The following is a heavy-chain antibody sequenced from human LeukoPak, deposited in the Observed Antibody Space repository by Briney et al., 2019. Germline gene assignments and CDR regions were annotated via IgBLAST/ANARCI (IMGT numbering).Heavy chain of an antibody. J-gene: IGHJ3*02. CDR1: GCTLTELS. CDR3: ATVFTGLAGLPEGAFDI. CDR2: FDPEDGET. D-gene: IGHD1-14*01. V-gene: IGHV1-24*01. Sequence: GASVKVSCKVSGCTLTELSMRWVRQAPGKGLEWMGGFDPEDGETIYAQKFQGRVTMTEDTSTDTAYMELSSLRSEDTAVYYCATVFTGLAGLPEGAFDIWGQGTMVTVSS.